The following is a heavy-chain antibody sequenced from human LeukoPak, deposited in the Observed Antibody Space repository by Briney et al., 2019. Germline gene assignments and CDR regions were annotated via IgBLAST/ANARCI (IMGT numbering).Heavy chain of an antibody. CDR3: VRRNDFGNFVVDS. J-gene: IGHJ4*02. CDR1: GFTFSTYT. CDR2: IDSGGSDK. D-gene: IGHD4-17*01. V-gene: IGHV3-21*06. Sequence: PGGSLRLSCVASGFTFSTYTMNWVRQAPGKGLEWVSSIDSGGSDKYYADSVKGRFTISRDNARNSLSLQMNSLRAEDTAVYYCVRRNDFGNFVVDSWGQGTLVTVSS.